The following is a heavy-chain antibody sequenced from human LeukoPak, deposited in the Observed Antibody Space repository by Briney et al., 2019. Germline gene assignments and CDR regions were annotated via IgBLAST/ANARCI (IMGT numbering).Heavy chain of an antibody. CDR2: IDRDGSRI. Sequence: GGSLRLSCAASGFTFSSYAMSWVRHAPGKGLVWVSRIDRDGSRINYADSVKGRFTISRDNGKNTLFLQMNSLRAEDAAVYYCVRGNDYGGPHYWGQGTLVTVSS. V-gene: IGHV3-74*01. J-gene: IGHJ4*02. CDR3: VRGNDYGGPHY. D-gene: IGHD4-23*01. CDR1: GFTFSSYA.